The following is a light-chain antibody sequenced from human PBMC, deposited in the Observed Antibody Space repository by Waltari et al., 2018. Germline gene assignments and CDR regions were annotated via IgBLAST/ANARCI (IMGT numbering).Light chain of an antibody. CDR3: VSYGDTGTRV. Sequence: QSALTQPASVSGSPGQSITISRTGTSSDVGRYKPVSWFQQHPGKAPKLMIYDGSKRPSGVSNRLSGYKSGNTASLTLSGLQAEDKADYCCVSYGDTGTRVFGGGTKLTVL. CDR1: SSDVGRYKP. CDR2: DGS. V-gene: IGLV2-23*01. J-gene: IGLJ3*02.